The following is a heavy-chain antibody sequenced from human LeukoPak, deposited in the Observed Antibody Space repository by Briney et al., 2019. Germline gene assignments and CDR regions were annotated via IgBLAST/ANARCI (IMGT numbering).Heavy chain of an antibody. CDR2: INPNSGAT. CDR3: ARDGYFGSGRPNCLDS. V-gene: IGHV1-2*02. CDR1: AYPFTAYY. D-gene: IGHD3-10*01. J-gene: IGHJ5*01. Sequence: ASVKVSCKASAYPFTAYYIHWVRQAPGQGLEWMGWINPNSGATKYAQKFQGRVTMTRDTSISKAHMDLSRLGSDDTAVYYCARDGYFGSGRPNCLDSWGQGTLVTVSS.